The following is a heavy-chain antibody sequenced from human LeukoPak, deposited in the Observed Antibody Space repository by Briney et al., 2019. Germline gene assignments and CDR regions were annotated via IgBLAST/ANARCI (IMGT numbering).Heavy chain of an antibody. Sequence: PGGSLRLSCAASGFTFKTFWMSWVRQAPGRGLEWVANIKQEGGEKYYVDSVKGRFTISRDNARNSLYLQVNSLRAEDTAVYYCARGPTGSWFAFYYWGQGTPVTVSS. CDR1: GFTFKTFW. J-gene: IGHJ4*02. CDR2: IKQEGGEK. D-gene: IGHD6-13*01. V-gene: IGHV3-7*03. CDR3: ARGPTGSWFAFYY.